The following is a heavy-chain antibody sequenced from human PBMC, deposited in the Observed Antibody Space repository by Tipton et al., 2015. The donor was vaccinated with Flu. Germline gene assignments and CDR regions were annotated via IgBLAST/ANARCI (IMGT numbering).Heavy chain of an antibody. CDR3: ARQIGGGDCY. V-gene: IGHV3-7*03. J-gene: IGHJ4*02. CDR1: GFTFRNYW. D-gene: IGHD2-21*01. Sequence: SLRLSCAVSGFTFRNYWMTWVRQAPGKGLEWVANINQDGSVKYFVDSVKGRSTISRDNAKNLVYLQMDSLRAEDTAVYYCARQIGGGDCYWGQGTLVTVSS. CDR2: INQDGSVK.